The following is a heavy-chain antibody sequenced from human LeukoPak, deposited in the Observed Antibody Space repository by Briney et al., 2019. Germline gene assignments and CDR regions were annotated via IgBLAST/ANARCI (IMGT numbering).Heavy chain of an antibody. V-gene: IGHV4-34*01. CDR1: GVSFSRYS. CDR2: INFSGYT. D-gene: IGHD2-2*01. CDR3: ARVGSTPAKFDH. Sequence: PSETLSLTCAVSGVSFSRYSWTWIRQSPGKGLECIGEINFSGYTKYNPSLKSRVTMSVDPSKNQFALKLASVTAAETAIYFCARVGSTPAKFDHWGQGTQVSVSS. J-gene: IGHJ4*02.